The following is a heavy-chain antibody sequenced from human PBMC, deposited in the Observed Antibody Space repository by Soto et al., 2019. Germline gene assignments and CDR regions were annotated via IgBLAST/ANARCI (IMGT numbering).Heavy chain of an antibody. CDR2: ISRSGSNI. CDR3: ARTSGWHYFDS. CDR1: GLTSSDYY. Sequence: GGSLRLSCAASGLTSSDYYMSWIRQAPGKGLEWVSYISRSGSNINYADSLKGRFTISRDNAENSRFLQMNSLRPEDTAVYYCARTSGWHYFDSWGQGTLVTVSS. J-gene: IGHJ4*02. D-gene: IGHD6-19*01. V-gene: IGHV3-11*01.